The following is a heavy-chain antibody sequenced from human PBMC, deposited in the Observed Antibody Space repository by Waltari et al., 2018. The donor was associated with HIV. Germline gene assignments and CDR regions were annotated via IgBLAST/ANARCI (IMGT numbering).Heavy chain of an antibody. Sequence: QLQMQQPGPGLVKPSETLSLTCPVSGDPLSDTPFYWGWIRPPPGKGLEWIGSISYSGTTYSKASLSSRVIVSVDTPKNQFSLHLRSVTAADTAVYYCVRHWVYGSVPSAIRTFDNWGQGTLVTVSS. CDR1: GDPLSDTPFY. J-gene: IGHJ4*02. CDR2: ISYSGTT. CDR3: VRHWVYGSVPSAIRTFDN. D-gene: IGHD3-10*01. V-gene: IGHV4-39*01.